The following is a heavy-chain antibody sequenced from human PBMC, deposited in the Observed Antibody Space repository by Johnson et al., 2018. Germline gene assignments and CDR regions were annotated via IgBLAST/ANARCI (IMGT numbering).Heavy chain of an antibody. CDR1: GYTFTSYY. CDR3: AFYDSSGYDDPAFDY. J-gene: IGHJ4*02. Sequence: QVQLVQSGAEVKKHGASVQASCQASGYTFTSYYMHWVRQAPGHGLEWMGIINPSGGSTSYAQKFQGIVTMTRDTSTSTVYMELSSPRAEDTAVYYCAFYDSSGYDDPAFDYWGQGTLVTVSS. CDR2: INPSGGST. D-gene: IGHD3-22*01. V-gene: IGHV1-46*01.